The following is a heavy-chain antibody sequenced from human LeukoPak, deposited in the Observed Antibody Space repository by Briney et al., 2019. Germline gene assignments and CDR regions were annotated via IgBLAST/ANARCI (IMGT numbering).Heavy chain of an antibody. J-gene: IGHJ4*02. V-gene: IGHV3-15*01. CDR2: IKSKTDGGTT. D-gene: IGHD2-2*02. CDR1: GFTFSNAW. CDR3: ITHLSYCSGTSCYI. Sequence: GGSLRPSCAASGFTFSNAWMSWVRQAPGKGLEWVGRIKSKTDGGTTDYAAPVKGRFTISTDDSENTLYLQMNSLKTEDTAVYYCITHLSYCSGTSCYIWGQGTLVTVSS.